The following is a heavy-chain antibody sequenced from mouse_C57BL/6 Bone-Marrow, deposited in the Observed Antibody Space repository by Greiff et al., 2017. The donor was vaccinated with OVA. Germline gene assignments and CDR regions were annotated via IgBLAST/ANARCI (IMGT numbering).Heavy chain of an antibody. CDR3: ARSPSYYYGSDY. J-gene: IGHJ2*01. D-gene: IGHD1-1*01. CDR2: INPNNGGT. Sequence: EVQLQQSGPELVKPGASVKIPCKASGYTFTDSNMDWVKQSHGKSLEWIGDINPNNGGTIYNQKFKGKATLTVDKSSSTAYMELRSLTSEDTAVYYCARSPSYYYGSDYWGQGTTLTVSS. CDR1: GYTFTDSN. V-gene: IGHV1-18*01.